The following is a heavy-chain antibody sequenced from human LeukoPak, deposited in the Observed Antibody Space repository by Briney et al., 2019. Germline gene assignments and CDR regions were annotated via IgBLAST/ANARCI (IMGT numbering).Heavy chain of an antibody. J-gene: IGHJ5*02. D-gene: IGHD3-10*01. CDR2: IYHSGST. CDR1: GYSISSGYY. V-gene: IGHV4-38-2*02. CDR3: ARQPQGWFGVLSPRVYTFDP. Sequence: SETLSLTCTVSGYSISSGYYWGWIRQPPGKGLEWIGSIYHSGSTYYNPSLKSRVTISVDTSKNQFSLKLSSVTAADTAVYYCARQPQGWFGVLSPRVYTFDPWGQGTLVTVSS.